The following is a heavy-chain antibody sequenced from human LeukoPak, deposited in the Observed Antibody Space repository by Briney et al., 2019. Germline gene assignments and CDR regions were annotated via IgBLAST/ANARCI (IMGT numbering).Heavy chain of an antibody. CDR1: RFTLSGYW. V-gene: IGHV3-74*01. D-gene: IGHD4-23*01. J-gene: IGHJ3*02. CDR3: ARDRYYGGNSHAFDI. CDR2: IYIDGTST. Sequence: PGGSLRLSCAASRFTLSGYWMHWVRQAPGKGLVWVSRIYIDGTSTIYADSVKGRFTISRDNAKNTLYLQMNSLRAEDTAVYYCARDRYYGGNSHAFDIWGQGTMVTVSS.